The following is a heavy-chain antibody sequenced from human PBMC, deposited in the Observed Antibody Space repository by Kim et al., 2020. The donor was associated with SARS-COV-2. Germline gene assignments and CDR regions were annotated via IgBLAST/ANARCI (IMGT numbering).Heavy chain of an antibody. Sequence: ASVKVSCKFSGYTLTELSMHWVRQAPGKGLEWMGGFDPEDGETIYAQKFQGRVTMTEDTSTDTAYMELSSLRSEDTAVYYCATAPSAVAGVDYWGQGTLVTVSS. J-gene: IGHJ4*02. D-gene: IGHD6-19*01. V-gene: IGHV1-24*01. CDR1: GYTLTELS. CDR2: FDPEDGET. CDR3: ATAPSAVAGVDY.